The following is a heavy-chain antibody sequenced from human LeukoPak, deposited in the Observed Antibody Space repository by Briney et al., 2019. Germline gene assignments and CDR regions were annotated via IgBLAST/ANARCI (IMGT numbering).Heavy chain of an antibody. CDR2: IGSSGSTI. Sequence: GGSLRPSCAASGFTFSTYSMNWVRQAPGKGLEWVSYIGSSGSTIYYGASVKGRFTISRDNANNSLFLQMNSLRDEDTAVYFCARDSSSWYYWGQGTLVIVSS. CDR1: GFTFSTYS. J-gene: IGHJ4*02. D-gene: IGHD6-13*01. CDR3: ARDSSSWYY. V-gene: IGHV3-48*02.